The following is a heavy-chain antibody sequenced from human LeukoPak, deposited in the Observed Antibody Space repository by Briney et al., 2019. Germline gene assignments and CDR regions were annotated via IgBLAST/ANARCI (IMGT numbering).Heavy chain of an antibody. V-gene: IGHV4-59*01. CDR3: ARGKGDFGS. J-gene: IGHJ4*02. Sequence: SETLSLTCTVSGDSFTNYFWSWIRQPTGKGLEWIGSIYYTGSTNYNPSLQSRVTISLDTSKNHFSLNLNSVTAADTAVYYCARGKGDFGSWGQGTLVIFSS. CDR1: GDSFTNYF. CDR2: IYYTGST. D-gene: IGHD3-16*01.